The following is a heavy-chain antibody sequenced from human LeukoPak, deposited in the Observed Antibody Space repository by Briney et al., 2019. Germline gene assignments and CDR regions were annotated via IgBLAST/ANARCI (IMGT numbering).Heavy chain of an antibody. V-gene: IGHV5-51*01. Sequence: GESLKISCQGSGSRFPSYWIGWVRQMPGKGLEWMGIIYPGDSDTRYSPSFQGQVTISADKSISTAYLQWSSLKASDTAMYYCARRYDSSGVIDYWGQGTLVTVSS. CDR2: IYPGDSDT. CDR1: GSRFPSYW. CDR3: ARRYDSSGVIDY. D-gene: IGHD3-22*01. J-gene: IGHJ4*02.